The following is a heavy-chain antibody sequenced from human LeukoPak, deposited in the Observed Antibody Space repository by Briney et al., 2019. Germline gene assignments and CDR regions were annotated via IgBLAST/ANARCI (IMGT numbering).Heavy chain of an antibody. CDR2: IKQDGSEK. Sequence: GGSLRLSCAACGFTFSSYWMIWVRQAPGRGLEWVANIKQDGSEKYYVDSVKGRFTISRDNAKNSLYLQMNSLRAEDTAVYYCARKRGGYYDSSGYRDYWGQGTLVTVSS. CDR3: ARKRGGYYDSSGYRDY. CDR1: GFTFSSYW. V-gene: IGHV3-7*01. J-gene: IGHJ4*02. D-gene: IGHD3-22*01.